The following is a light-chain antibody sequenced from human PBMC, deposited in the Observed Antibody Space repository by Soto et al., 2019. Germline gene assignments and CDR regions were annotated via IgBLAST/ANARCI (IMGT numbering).Light chain of an antibody. V-gene: IGKV3-20*01. J-gene: IGKJ2*01. Sequence: EIVLTQSPGTLSLSPGDRATLSCRASQSVSSSFLAWYQLKPGQAPRLLIYGASSRATGIPDRFSGSGSGTDFTLTISRLEPEDFAVYYCQQYDSSPYTFGQGTKLEIK. CDR2: GAS. CDR1: QSVSSSF. CDR3: QQYDSSPYT.